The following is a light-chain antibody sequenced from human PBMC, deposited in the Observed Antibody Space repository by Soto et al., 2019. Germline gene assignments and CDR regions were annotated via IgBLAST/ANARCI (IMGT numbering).Light chain of an antibody. Sequence: DIQMTQSPSTLSASVGDRVTVTCRASQSFSSWLAWYQQKPGKAPKLLIYDVSSLESGVPSRFSGGGSGTEFTLTISSLQPDDFATYYCQQFRTFGQGTKMEIK. CDR2: DVS. CDR1: QSFSSW. CDR3: QQFRT. V-gene: IGKV1-5*01. J-gene: IGKJ1*01.